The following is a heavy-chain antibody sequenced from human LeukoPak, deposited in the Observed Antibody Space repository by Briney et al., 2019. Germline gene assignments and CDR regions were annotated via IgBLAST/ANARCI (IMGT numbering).Heavy chain of an antibody. CDR1: GFTFDDYA. V-gene: IGHV3-9*01. CDR3: ANGRGLFGYGLGTYYLDAFDI. Sequence: GGSLRLSCAASGFTFDDYAMHWVRQAPGKGLEWVSGISWNSENIAYAGSVKGRFTISRDNAKNSLYLQMNSLRVEDTALYYCANGRGLFGYGLGTYYLDAFDIWGQGTMVTASS. J-gene: IGHJ3*02. D-gene: IGHD3-10*01. CDR2: ISWNSENI.